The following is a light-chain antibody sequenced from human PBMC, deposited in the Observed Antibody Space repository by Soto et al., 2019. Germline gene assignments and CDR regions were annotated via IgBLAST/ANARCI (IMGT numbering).Light chain of an antibody. J-gene: IGKJ5*01. Sequence: EIVLTQSPDTLSVSPGERVTLSCRASQSVSSNLAWYQQKPGQAPRLILYGASTRATGFPARFSGSGSGTEFTLTISSLQSEDFAVYLCQQYHYWPITFGQGTRLEIK. CDR2: GAS. CDR1: QSVSSN. V-gene: IGKV3-15*01. CDR3: QQYHYWPIT.